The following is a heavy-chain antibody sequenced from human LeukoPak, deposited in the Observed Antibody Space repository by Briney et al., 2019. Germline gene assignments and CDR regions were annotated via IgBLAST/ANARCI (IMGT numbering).Heavy chain of an antibody. D-gene: IGHD3-10*01. CDR3: AGDYGSGSYRFDF. J-gene: IGHJ4*02. Sequence: SETLSLTCTVSGGSISSYYWSWIRQPAGKGLEWIGRIYSSGSTNYNPSLKSRVTMSVDTSKNQFSLKLTSVTAADTAVYYCAGDYGSGSYRFDFWGPGTLVTVSS. CDR1: GGSISSYY. CDR2: IYSSGST. V-gene: IGHV4-4*07.